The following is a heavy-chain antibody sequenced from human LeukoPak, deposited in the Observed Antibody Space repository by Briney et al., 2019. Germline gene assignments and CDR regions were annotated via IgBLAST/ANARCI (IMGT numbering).Heavy chain of an antibody. Sequence: PGGSLRLSCAASGFTFSSYAMSWVRQAPGKGLEWVSIISGSSDSLYYADSVKGRFTVSRDNSKNTVYLQMHSLRVEDTAVYYCAKAVYYYGSGRDFFDYWGQGTLVTVSS. CDR1: GFTFSSYA. CDR3: AKAVYYYGSGRDFFDY. J-gene: IGHJ4*02. CDR2: ISGSSDSL. D-gene: IGHD3-10*01. V-gene: IGHV3-23*01.